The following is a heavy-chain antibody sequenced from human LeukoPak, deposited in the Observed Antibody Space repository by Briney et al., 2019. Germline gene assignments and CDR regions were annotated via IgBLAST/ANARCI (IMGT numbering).Heavy chain of an antibody. J-gene: IGHJ6*02. CDR1: GDSINGFY. D-gene: IGHD3-3*01. CDR3: ARQGRFSYFGMDV. CDR2: IYYAGRT. Sequence: SETLSLTGTVSGDSINGFYWSWIRQPPGKGLEWVAYIYYAGRTTYNPSLKSRVTISVDTSKNQFSLKLTSLTAADTAVYYCARQGRFSYFGMDVWGQGTTVTVSS. V-gene: IGHV4-59*08.